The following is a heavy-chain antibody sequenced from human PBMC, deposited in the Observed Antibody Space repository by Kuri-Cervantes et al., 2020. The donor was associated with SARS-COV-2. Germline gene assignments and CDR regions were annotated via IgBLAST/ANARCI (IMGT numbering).Heavy chain of an antibody. Sequence: GESLKISCAASGFTFSSYAMSWVRQAPGKGLEWVSAISGSGGSTYYADSVKGRFTISRDNSKNTLYLQMNSLRAEDTAVYYCAKIAGLLCGYYYGMDVWGQGTTVTVSS. D-gene: IGHD3-3*01. V-gene: IGHV3-23*01. J-gene: IGHJ6*02. CDR1: GFTFSSYA. CDR2: ISGSGGST. CDR3: AKIAGLLCGYYYGMDV.